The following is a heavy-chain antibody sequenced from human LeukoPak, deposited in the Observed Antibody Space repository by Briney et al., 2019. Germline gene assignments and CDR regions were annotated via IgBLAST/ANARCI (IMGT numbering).Heavy chain of an antibody. CDR1: GFTFSDFW. CDR2: ITHVGGEK. J-gene: IGHJ4*02. Sequence: GGSLRLSCAVSGFTFSDFWMSWVRQAPGKGLEWVASITHVGGEKYYVDSVKGRFTISRDNAKNSLYLQMNSLRAEDTALYYCATDVGYSWGQGTLVTVSS. CDR3: ATDVGYS. D-gene: IGHD6-13*01. V-gene: IGHV3-7*01.